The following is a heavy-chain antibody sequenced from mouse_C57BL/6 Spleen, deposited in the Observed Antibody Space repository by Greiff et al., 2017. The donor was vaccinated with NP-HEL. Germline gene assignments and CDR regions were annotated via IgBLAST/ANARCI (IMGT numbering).Heavy chain of an antibody. J-gene: IGHJ2*01. V-gene: IGHV1-81*01. CDR2: IYPRSGNT. Sequence: VQLQQSGAELARPGASVKLSCKASGYTFTSYGISWVKQRTGQGLEGMGEIYPRSGNTYYNEKFKGKATLTADKSSSTAYMELRSLTSEDSAVYFCAQTAQATWGYWGQGTTLTVSS. CDR1: GYTFTSYG. D-gene: IGHD3-2*02. CDR3: AQTAQATWGY.